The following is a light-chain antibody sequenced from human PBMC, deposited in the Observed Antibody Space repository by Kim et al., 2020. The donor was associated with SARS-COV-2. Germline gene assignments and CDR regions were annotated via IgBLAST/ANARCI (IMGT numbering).Light chain of an antibody. Sequence: ATLACRASQSITSSYCTSSYLAWYQQKPGQAPRLLIYGASSRATGIPDRFSGSGSGTDFTLTISRLEPEDFAVYYCQQYDSSPWTFGQGTKVDIK. J-gene: IGKJ1*01. CDR1: QSITSSYCTSSY. CDR3: QQYDSSPWT. V-gene: IGKV3-20*01. CDR2: GAS.